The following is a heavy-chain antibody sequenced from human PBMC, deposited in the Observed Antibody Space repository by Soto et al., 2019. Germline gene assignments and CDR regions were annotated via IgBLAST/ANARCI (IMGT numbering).Heavy chain of an antibody. CDR1: GYTFTSYA. V-gene: IGHV1-3*01. CDR2: INAGNGNT. CDR3: ATGRAVVTGYYFVYLDY. Sequence: GASVKVSCKASGYTFTSYAMHWVRQAHGQRLEWMGWINAGNGNTKYSQKFQGRVTITRDTSASTAYMELSSLRSEDTAVYYCATGRAVVTGYYFVYLDYCRQRTMVTVSS. J-gene: IGHJ4*02. D-gene: IGHD3-9*01.